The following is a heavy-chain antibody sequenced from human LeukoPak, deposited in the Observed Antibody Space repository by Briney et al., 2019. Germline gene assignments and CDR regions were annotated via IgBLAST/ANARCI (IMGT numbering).Heavy chain of an antibody. Sequence: SETLSLTCAVYGGSFSGYYWSWIRQPPGKGLEWIGEINRSGSTNYNPSLKSRVTISVDTSKNQFSLKLSSVTAADTAVYYCARRAEYSRAHYYFDYWGQGTLVTVSS. CDR3: ARRAEYSRAHYYFDY. V-gene: IGHV4-34*01. CDR2: INRSGST. J-gene: IGHJ4*02. D-gene: IGHD6-6*01. CDR1: GGSFSGYY.